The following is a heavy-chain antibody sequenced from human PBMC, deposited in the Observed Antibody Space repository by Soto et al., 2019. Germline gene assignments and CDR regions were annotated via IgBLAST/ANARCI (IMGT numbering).Heavy chain of an antibody. V-gene: IGHV1-69*13. CDR3: ARASKPIVVVTVGIYAFDI. Sequence: SVKVSCKASGGTFSSYAIGWVRQAPGQGLEWKGGIIPIFGTANYAQKFQGRVTITADESTSTAYMELSSLRSEDTAVYYCARASKPIVVVTVGIYAFDIWGQGTMVTVSS. CDR2: IIPIFGTA. CDR1: GGTFSSYA. D-gene: IGHD2-21*02. J-gene: IGHJ3*02.